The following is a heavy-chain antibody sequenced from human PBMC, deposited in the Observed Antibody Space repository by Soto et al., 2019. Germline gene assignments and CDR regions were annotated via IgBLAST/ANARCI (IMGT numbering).Heavy chain of an antibody. J-gene: IGHJ4*02. Sequence: LRLSCAASGFTFSSYAMHWFRQAPGKGLEWVAFISYDGSNKYYADSVKGRFTISRDNSKNTLYLQMNSLRAEDTAVYYCARATIAARPSDYWGQGTLVTVSS. V-gene: IGHV3-30-3*01. CDR2: ISYDGSNK. D-gene: IGHD6-6*01. CDR1: GFTFSSYA. CDR3: ARATIAARPSDY.